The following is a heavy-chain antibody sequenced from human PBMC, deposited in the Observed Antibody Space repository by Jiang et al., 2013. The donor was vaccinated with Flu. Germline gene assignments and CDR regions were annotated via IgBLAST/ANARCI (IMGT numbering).Heavy chain of an antibody. CDR3: ARHFSQWWELLPAGPYFDY. CDR2: IYYSGSA. V-gene: IGHV4-59*08. D-gene: IGHD1-26*01. CDR1: GGSISSYY. J-gene: IGHJ4*02. Sequence: PGLVKPSETLSLTCTVSGGSISSYYWSWIRQPPGKGLEWIGYIYYSGSANYNPSLKSRVTISVDTSKNQFSLKLSSVTAADTAVYYCARHFSQWWELLPAGPYFDYWGQGTLVTVSS.